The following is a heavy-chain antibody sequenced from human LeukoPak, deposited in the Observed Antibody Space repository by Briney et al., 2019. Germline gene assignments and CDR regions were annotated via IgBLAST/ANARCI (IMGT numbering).Heavy chain of an antibody. CDR2: IYYSGST. V-gene: IGHV4-59*11. Sequence: SETLSLTCTVSGGSISSHYWSWIRQPPGKGLEWIGYIYYSGSTNYNPSLKSRVTISVDTSKNQFSLKLSSVTAADTAVYYCARSHSGYDYEYYFDYWGQGTLVTVSS. CDR1: GGSISSHY. CDR3: ARSHSGYDYEYYFDY. D-gene: IGHD5-12*01. J-gene: IGHJ4*02.